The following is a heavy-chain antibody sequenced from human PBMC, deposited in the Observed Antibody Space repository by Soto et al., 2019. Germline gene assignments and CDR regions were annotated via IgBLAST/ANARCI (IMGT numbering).Heavy chain of an antibody. D-gene: IGHD3-9*01. CDR1: GFSLSTSGVS. CDR3: AYSCFNDNVLTTYYKGPFDF. Sequence: ESGPYAGEPTQTLTLTCTFSGFSLSTSGVSVGWFRQPPGKALGWLALIYWDDDKRYSPSLKSRLTIFKDTSRSQVALTMTNMEPVDTATFFCAYSCFNDNVLTTYYKGPFDFWGQGIMVIVAS. CDR2: IYWDDDK. J-gene: IGHJ4*02. V-gene: IGHV2-5*02.